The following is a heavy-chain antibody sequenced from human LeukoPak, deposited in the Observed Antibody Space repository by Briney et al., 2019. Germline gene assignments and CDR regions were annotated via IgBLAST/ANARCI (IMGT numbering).Heavy chain of an antibody. Sequence: PSETLSLTCAVYGGSFSGYYWSWIRQPPGKGLEWIGEINHSGSTNYNPSLKSRVTISVDPSKNQLSLKLSSVTAADTALYHCARANDYGDYLNWFDPWGQGTLVTVSS. CDR3: ARANDYGDYLNWFDP. V-gene: IGHV4-34*01. CDR2: INHSGST. CDR1: GGSFSGYY. D-gene: IGHD4-17*01. J-gene: IGHJ5*02.